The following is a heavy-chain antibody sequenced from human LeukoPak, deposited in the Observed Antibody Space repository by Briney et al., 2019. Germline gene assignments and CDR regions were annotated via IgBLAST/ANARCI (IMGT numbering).Heavy chain of an antibody. D-gene: IGHD6-19*01. Sequence: TSETLSLTCAVSGYSISSGYYWGWIRQPPGKGLEWIGSIYHSGSIYYNPSLKSRVTISVDTSKNQFSLKLSSVTAADTAVYYCARGSGIAVAGTNHWFDPWGQGTLVTVSS. CDR1: GYSISSGYY. CDR2: IYHSGSI. J-gene: IGHJ5*02. CDR3: ARGSGIAVAGTNHWFDP. V-gene: IGHV4-38-2*01.